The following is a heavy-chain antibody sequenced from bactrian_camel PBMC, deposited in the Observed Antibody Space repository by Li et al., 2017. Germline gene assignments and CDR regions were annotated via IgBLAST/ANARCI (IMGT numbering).Heavy chain of an antibody. CDR2: VDSDGTV. Sequence: QVQLVESGGDSVQAGGSLTLSCKASGYDISSYSLGWFRQHPSGNGRQGIAAVDSDGTVAYADSSKGRFTISRDNAKNTLDLQMNSLKPEDAAMYYCAADKTELRSLIRAGGRTFPGLLSDWGQGTQVTVS. D-gene: IGHD2*01. CDR3: AADKTELRSLIRAGGRTFPGLLSD. CDR1: GYDISSYS. J-gene: IGHJ4*01. V-gene: IGHV3S9*01.